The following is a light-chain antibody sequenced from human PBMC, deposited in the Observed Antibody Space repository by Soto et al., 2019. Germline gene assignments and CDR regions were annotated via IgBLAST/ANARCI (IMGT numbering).Light chain of an antibody. CDR3: QQYDNVLT. CDR2: DAS. Sequence: DIRMTQSPSSLSASVGDRVTITCQASQDISNYLNWYQQKPGKAPKLLIYDASNLETGVPSRFSGSGSGTDFTFTISSLQPEDIATYYCQQYDNVLTFGGGTKVEIK. CDR1: QDISNY. J-gene: IGKJ4*01. V-gene: IGKV1-33*01.